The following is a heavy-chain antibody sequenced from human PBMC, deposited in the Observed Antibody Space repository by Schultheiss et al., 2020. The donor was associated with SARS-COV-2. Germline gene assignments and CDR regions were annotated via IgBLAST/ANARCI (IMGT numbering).Heavy chain of an antibody. D-gene: IGHD3-10*01. CDR3: ARQDGGFDY. CDR1: GFTFSGHA. V-gene: IGHV3-33*01. J-gene: IGHJ4*02. CDR2: IWYDGSNK. Sequence: GGSLRLSCAASGFTFSGHAMHWVRQAPGKGLEWVAVIWYDGSNKYYADSVKGRFTISRDNAKNSLYLQMNSLRAEDTAVYYCARQDGGFDYWGQGTLVTVSS.